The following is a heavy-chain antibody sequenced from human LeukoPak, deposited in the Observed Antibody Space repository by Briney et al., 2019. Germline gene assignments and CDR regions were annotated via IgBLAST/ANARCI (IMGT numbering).Heavy chain of an antibody. CDR3: ARVVITIFGVVIAGAFDI. Sequence: APVKASFKASGGTFSSYAISWVRQAPGQGREWVGGVIPIFGTANYAQKFQGRVTITTDESTSTAYMELSSLRSEDTAVYYCARVVITIFGVVIAGAFDIWGQGTMVTVSS. J-gene: IGHJ3*02. V-gene: IGHV1-69*05. CDR2: VIPIFGTA. CDR1: GGTFSSYA. D-gene: IGHD3-3*01.